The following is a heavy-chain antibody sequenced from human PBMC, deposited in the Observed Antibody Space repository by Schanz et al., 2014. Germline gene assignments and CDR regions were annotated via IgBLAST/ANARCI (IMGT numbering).Heavy chain of an antibody. CDR1: GRPLSAYH. CDR2: VSPVSGGT. CDR3: ARDPYGKNSGDFDY. D-gene: IGHD4-17*01. Sequence: QVQLVESGAEVKKPGASVKVSCQASGRPLSAYHIHWARQAPGQGLQWMGWVSPVSGGTNYAQKFQGRVTMTWDTSVDTAYMELTSLTYDTAVYYCARDPYGKNSGDFDYWGQGTLVTVSS. V-gene: IGHV1-2*02. J-gene: IGHJ4*02.